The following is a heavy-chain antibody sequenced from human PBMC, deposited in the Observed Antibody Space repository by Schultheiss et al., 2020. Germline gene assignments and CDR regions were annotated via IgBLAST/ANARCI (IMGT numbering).Heavy chain of an antibody. CDR1: GYTFTGYY. J-gene: IGHJ4*02. CDR3: ARDNERDGYSD. V-gene: IGHV1-2*02. D-gene: IGHD5-24*01. CDR2: INPNSGGT. Sequence: ASVKVSCKASGYTFTGYYMHWVRQAPGQGLEWMGWINPNSGGTNYAQKFQGRVTITADKSTSTAYMELSSLRSEDTAVYYCARDNERDGYSDWGQGTLVTVSS.